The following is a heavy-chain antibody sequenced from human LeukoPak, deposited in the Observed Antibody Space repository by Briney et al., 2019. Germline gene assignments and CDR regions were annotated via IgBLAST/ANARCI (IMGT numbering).Heavy chain of an antibody. D-gene: IGHD6-13*01. J-gene: IGHJ4*02. V-gene: IGHV1-18*01. CDR2: ISAYNGNT. CDR1: GYTFSGYG. Sequence: ASVKVSCKASGYTFSGYGITWVRQAPGQGLEWMGWISAYNGNTNYAQKLQGRVTMTTDTSTSTAYMELRSLRSDDTAVYFCARGRILADGTPDFWGQGTLVTVSS. CDR3: ARGRILADGTPDF.